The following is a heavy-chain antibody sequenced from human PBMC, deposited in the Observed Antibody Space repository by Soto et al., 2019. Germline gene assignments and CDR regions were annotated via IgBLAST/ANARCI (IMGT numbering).Heavy chain of an antibody. Sequence: QVELVQSRAAVKKPGSSVKVSCKASGGTFSSYAISWVRQAPGQGLEWMGGIIPIFGTANYAQKFQGRVTITADESTSSAYMELSSLRSEDTAVYYCARHVPAAGYYYGMDVWGQGTTVTVSS. CDR1: GGTFSSYA. V-gene: IGHV1-69*12. CDR3: ARHVPAAGYYYGMDV. D-gene: IGHD2-2*01. J-gene: IGHJ6*02. CDR2: IIPIFGTA.